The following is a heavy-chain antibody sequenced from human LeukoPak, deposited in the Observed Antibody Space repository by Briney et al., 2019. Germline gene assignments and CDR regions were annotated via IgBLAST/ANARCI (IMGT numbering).Heavy chain of an antibody. CDR3: ARGGSGYALNWFDP. CDR1: GGSISSGAYY. CDR2: ISYSGST. V-gene: IGHV4-61*08. D-gene: IGHD5-12*01. J-gene: IGHJ5*02. Sequence: ASETLSLTCTVSGGSISSGAYYWSWIRQPPGKGLEWIGHISYSGSTNYNPSLKSRVTISVDTSKNQFSLKLSSVTAADTAVYYCARGGSGYALNWFDPWGQGTLVTVSS.